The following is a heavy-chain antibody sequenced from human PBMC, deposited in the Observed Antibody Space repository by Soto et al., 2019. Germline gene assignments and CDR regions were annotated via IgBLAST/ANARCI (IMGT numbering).Heavy chain of an antibody. CDR2: ISSSSSYT. CDR1: GFTFSDYY. V-gene: IGHV3-11*06. J-gene: IGHJ5*02. Sequence: PGGSLRLSCAASGFTFSDYYMSWIRQAPGKGPEWVSYISSSSSYTNYADSVKGRFTISRDNAKNSLYLQMNSLRAEDTAVYYCAATSYGDWTWFDPWGQGTLVTVSS. D-gene: IGHD4-17*01. CDR3: AATSYGDWTWFDP.